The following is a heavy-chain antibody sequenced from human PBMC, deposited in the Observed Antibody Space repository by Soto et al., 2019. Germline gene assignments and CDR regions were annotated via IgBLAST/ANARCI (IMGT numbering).Heavy chain of an antibody. CDR3: AHRVDYRGSWNTGYFDY. J-gene: IGHJ4*02. Sequence: QITLKESGPTLVKPTQTLTLTCSFSGFSLSTTGVAVGWIRQPPGKALECLVLIYWDDDKRYSPSLKGRLTIARDTSENQVVLTMTDMDPVDTATYYCAHRVDYRGSWNTGYFDYWGQGTLVTVSS. CDR2: IYWDDDK. D-gene: IGHD2-15*01. V-gene: IGHV2-5*02. CDR1: GFSLSTTGVA.